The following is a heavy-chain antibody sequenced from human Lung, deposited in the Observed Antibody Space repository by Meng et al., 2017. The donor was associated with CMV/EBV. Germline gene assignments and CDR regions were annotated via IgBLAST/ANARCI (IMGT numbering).Heavy chain of an antibody. J-gene: IGHJ4*02. D-gene: IGHD2-21*02. CDR3: ARVGAYCGGDCYHPR. V-gene: IGHV4-4*02. CDR1: GGSSSSRNW. CDR2: IYHSGST. Sequence: VRLNESGPRLVKPSGTLSLTCAVSGGSSSSRNWWSWVRQPPGKGLEWIGEIYHSGSTNYNPSLKSRVTISVDESKNQFSLRLSSVTAADTAVYYCARVGAYCGGDCYHPRWGQGTLVTVFS.